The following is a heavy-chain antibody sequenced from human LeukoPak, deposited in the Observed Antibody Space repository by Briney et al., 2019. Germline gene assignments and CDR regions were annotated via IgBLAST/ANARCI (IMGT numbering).Heavy chain of an antibody. V-gene: IGHV1-69*05. CDR3: AMTYYDFWSGYYNLAFDI. Sequence: SVKVSCKASGGTFSSYAISWVRQAPGQGLEWMGGIIPIFGTANYAQKFQGRVTITTDESTSTAYMELSSLRSEDTAVYYCAMTYYDFWSGYYNLAFDIWGQGTMVTVSS. CDR2: IIPIFGTA. D-gene: IGHD3-3*01. J-gene: IGHJ3*02. CDR1: GGTFSSYA.